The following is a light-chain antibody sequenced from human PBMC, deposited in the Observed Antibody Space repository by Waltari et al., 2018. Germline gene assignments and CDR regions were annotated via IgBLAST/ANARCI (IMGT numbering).Light chain of an antibody. CDR1: QDISNY. V-gene: IGKV1-33*01. J-gene: IGKJ4*01. CDR3: QQYDNLPPQLT. CDR2: DAS. Sequence: DIQMTQSPSSLSASVGDRVTITCQASQDISNYLNWYQQQPGKAPKLLIYDASNLETVVPSRFSGSGSGTDFTFTISSLQPEDIATYYCQQYDNLPPQLTFGGGTKVEIK.